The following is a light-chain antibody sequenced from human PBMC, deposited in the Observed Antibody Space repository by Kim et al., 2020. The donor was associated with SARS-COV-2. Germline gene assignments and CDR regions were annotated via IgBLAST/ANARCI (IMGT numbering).Light chain of an antibody. CDR1: QSVGTS. V-gene: IGKV3-11*01. Sequence: LSPAESAHIACRARQSVGTSLVWYQQKSGQPPRLLIYDASNRVIGIPDKFSGSGSGTDFTLTIGYLETEDFAVYYCQQRGTWTSRTFGQGTKLEI. J-gene: IGKJ2*01. CDR2: DAS. CDR3: QQRGTWTSRT.